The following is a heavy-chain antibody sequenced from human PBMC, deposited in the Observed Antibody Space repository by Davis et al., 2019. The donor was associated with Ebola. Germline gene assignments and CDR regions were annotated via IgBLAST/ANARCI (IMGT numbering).Heavy chain of an antibody. Sequence: SETLSLTCAVYGGSFSGYYWSWIRQPPGKGLEWIGEINDSGSTNYNPSLTSRVTISVDTSKNQFSLKVNSVTAADTAVYFCARGGAQTYHYGSGSYSFVYYFDYWGQGTLVTVSS. CDR3: ARGGAQTYHYGSGSYSFVYYFDY. D-gene: IGHD3-10*01. V-gene: IGHV4-34*01. J-gene: IGHJ4*02. CDR2: INDSGST. CDR1: GGSFSGYY.